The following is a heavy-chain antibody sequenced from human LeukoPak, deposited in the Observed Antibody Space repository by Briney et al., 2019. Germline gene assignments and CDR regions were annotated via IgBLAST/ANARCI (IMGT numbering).Heavy chain of an antibody. CDR3: ARKYVGAPHTVRAYYYYMDV. Sequence: GGSLRLSCAASGFTFSSYWMSWVRQAPGKGLEWVANIKQDGSEKYYVDSVKGRFTISRDNAKNSLYLQMNSLRAEDTAVYYCARKYVGAPHTVRAYYYYMDVWGKGTTVTVSS. CDR1: GFTFSSYW. D-gene: IGHD4-11*01. CDR2: IKQDGSEK. V-gene: IGHV3-7*01. J-gene: IGHJ6*03.